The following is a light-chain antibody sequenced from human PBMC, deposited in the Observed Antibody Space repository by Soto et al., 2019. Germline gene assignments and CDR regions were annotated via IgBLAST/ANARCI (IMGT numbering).Light chain of an antibody. CDR2: DAS. Sequence: EIVLIQSPATLSLSPGDRATLSCRASQSVSSNLAWYQQNPGQAPRLLIFDASKRATGIPVRFSGSGSGTDFTLTISSLEPEDFTVYYCQQHSDWPLTFGGGTRVEI. CDR3: QQHSDWPLT. J-gene: IGKJ4*01. V-gene: IGKV3-11*01. CDR1: QSVSSN.